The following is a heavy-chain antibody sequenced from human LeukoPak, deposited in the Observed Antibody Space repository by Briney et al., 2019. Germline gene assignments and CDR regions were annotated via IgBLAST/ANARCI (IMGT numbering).Heavy chain of an antibody. CDR3: ATPGYSSRNY. CDR2: ISGSGDT. CDR1: GFTFSSYA. Sequence: SGGSLRLSCAASGFTFSSYAMGWVRQAPGKGLEWVSAISGSGDTYYAESVKGRFTISRDKSKNTLYLQMNSLRAEDTAVYYCATPGYSSRNYWGQGTLVTVST. V-gene: IGHV3-23*01. J-gene: IGHJ4*02. D-gene: IGHD6-13*01.